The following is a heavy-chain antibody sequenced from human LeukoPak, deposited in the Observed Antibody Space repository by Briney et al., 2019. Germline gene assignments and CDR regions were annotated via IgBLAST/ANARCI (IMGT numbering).Heavy chain of an antibody. CDR1: GFTFSSYA. V-gene: IGHV3-23*01. J-gene: IGHJ4*02. CDR2: ISGNGGST. CDR3: AKSRVPTAMAPLDY. D-gene: IGHD2-2*01. Sequence: GGSLRLSCAASGFTFSSYAMSWVRQAPGKGLEWVSAISGNGGSTLYADSVEGRFTISRDKSKNPLYLQMNSLRAEDTAVYYCAKSRVPTAMAPLDYWGQGTLVTVSS.